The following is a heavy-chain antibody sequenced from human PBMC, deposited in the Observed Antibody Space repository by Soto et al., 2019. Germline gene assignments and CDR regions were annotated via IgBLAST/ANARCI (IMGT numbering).Heavy chain of an antibody. CDR3: ARRAVTTYHFFDY. CDR1: GFTFSSFD. J-gene: IGHJ4*02. D-gene: IGHD4-17*01. Sequence: GGSLRLSCATSGFTFSSFDMNWVRQAPGKGLEWVSSINRASTYIYYADSVRGRFTISRDNAKSSLYLQMNSLTVEDTAVYYCARRAVTTYHFFDYWGQGALVTVSS. CDR2: INRASTYI. V-gene: IGHV3-21*06.